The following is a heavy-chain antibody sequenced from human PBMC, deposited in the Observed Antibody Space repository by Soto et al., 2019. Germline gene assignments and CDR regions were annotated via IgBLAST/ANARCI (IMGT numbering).Heavy chain of an antibody. CDR2: INAGNGNT. V-gene: IGHV1-3*01. J-gene: IGHJ5*02. CDR3: ARPMVRGVIPPLVWTHNWFDP. CDR1: GYTFTSYA. D-gene: IGHD3-10*01. Sequence: ASVKVSCKASGYTFTSYAMHWVRQAPGQRLEWMGWINAGNGNTKYSQKFQGRVTITRDTSASTAYMELSSLRSEDTAVYYCARPMVRGVIPPLVWTHNWFDPWGQGTLVTVSS.